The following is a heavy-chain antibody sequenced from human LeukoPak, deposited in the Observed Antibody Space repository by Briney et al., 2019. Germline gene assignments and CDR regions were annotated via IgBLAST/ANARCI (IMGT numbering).Heavy chain of an antibody. V-gene: IGHV3-21*01. Sequence: GGALRLSCAASGFTFSSYSMNWVRQAPGKGLEWVSSISSSSSYIYYADSVKGRFTISRDNAKNSLYLQMNSRRAEDTAVYYCARDHSWTLGMDVWGKGTTVTVSS. CDR3: ARDHSWTLGMDV. D-gene: IGHD3-16*01. CDR1: GFTFSSYS. J-gene: IGHJ6*04. CDR2: ISSSSSYI.